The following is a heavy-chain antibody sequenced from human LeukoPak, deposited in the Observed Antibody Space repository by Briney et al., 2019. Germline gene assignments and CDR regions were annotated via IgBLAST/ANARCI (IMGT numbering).Heavy chain of an antibody. CDR1: GFTFSHYY. V-gene: IGHV3-22*01. Sequence: GGSLRLSCAASGFTFSHYYMSGVRQAHGKGLKWVSFIRNKANDGTTEWTTSEKGRFTISTNDSKSITYLQMKSLKTEDTAVDRLRGGPSFDYWGQGILVTVSS. D-gene: IGHD3-10*01. CDR2: IRNKANDGTT. J-gene: IGHJ4*02. CDR3: RGGPSFDY.